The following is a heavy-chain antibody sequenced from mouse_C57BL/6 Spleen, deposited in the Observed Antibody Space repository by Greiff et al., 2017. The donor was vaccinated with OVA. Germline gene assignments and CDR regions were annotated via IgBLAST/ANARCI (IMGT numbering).Heavy chain of an antibody. D-gene: IGHD2-4*01. CDR2: IDPSDRYT. CDR3: ASGDYDGGYFDY. J-gene: IGHJ2*01. CDR1: GYTFTSYW. V-gene: IGHV1-69*01. Sequence: QVQLQQPGAELVMPGASVKLSCKASGYTFTSYWMHWVKQRPGQGLEWIGEIDPSDRYTNYNQKFKGKSTLTVDKSSSTAYMQLSSLTSEDSAVYYCASGDYDGGYFDYWGQGTTLTVSS.